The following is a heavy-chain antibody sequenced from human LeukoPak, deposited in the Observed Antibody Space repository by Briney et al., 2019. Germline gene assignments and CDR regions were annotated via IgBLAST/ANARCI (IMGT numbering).Heavy chain of an antibody. V-gene: IGHV3-7*03. D-gene: IGHD3-10*01. CDR3: ARITEDPYGSGSYYFDY. J-gene: IGHJ4*02. Sequence: GGSLRLSCAASGFTFSTYWMTWVRQAPGKGLEWVSNIKEDGTEKYYVDSVKGRFTISRDNAKNSLYLQMNSLRAEDTAVYYCARITEDPYGSGSYYFDYWGQGTLVTVSS. CDR2: IKEDGTEK. CDR1: GFTFSTYW.